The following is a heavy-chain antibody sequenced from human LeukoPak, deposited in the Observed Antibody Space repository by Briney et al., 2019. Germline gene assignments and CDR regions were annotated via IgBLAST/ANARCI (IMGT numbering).Heavy chain of an antibody. D-gene: IGHD2-2*01. CDR1: GFTFSSYS. J-gene: IGHJ4*02. CDR2: ISSSGSNK. CDR3: AKEAQGCSITSCYFDS. V-gene: IGHV3-21*04. Sequence: GGSLRLSCAASGFTFSSYSMNWVRQAPGKGLEWVSSISSSGSNKYYADSVKGRFTISRDNARNSLYLQMDSLRAEDTAVYYCAKEAQGCSITSCYFDSWGQGTLVTVSS.